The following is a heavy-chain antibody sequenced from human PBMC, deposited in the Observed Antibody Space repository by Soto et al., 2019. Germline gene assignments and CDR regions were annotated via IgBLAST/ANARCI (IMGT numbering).Heavy chain of an antibody. CDR2: INHSGST. CDR1: GGSFSGYY. J-gene: IGHJ4*02. CDR3: ARSPYSSGFADY. Sequence: QVQLQQWGAGLLKPSETLSLTCAVYGGSFSGYYWSWIRQPPGKGLEWIGEINHSGSTNYNPSLKRGVTISVDTSKNQVSLKLSSVTAADTAVYYCARSPYSSGFADYWGQGTLVTVSS. D-gene: IGHD6-19*01. V-gene: IGHV4-34*01.